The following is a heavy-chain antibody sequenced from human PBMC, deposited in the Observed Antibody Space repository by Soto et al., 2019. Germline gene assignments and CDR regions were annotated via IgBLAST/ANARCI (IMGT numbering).Heavy chain of an antibody. D-gene: IGHD6-19*01. CDR1: GFTLSSYW. CDR2: IKQDESEK. V-gene: IGHV3-7*04. Sequence: EVQLVEFGGGLVQPGESLRLTCAASGFTLSSYWMNWVRQAPGKGLEWVANIKQDESEKYYVDSVKGRFTISRDNARNSLYLQMNSLRVEDTAVYFCAGGSGWLVTDWGQGTLVTVSS. J-gene: IGHJ4*02. CDR3: AGGSGWLVTD.